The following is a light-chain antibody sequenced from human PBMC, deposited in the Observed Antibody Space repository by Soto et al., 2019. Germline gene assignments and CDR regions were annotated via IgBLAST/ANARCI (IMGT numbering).Light chain of an antibody. J-gene: IGKJ2*01. CDR2: VAS. Sequence: EMVLTQSPGTLSLSPGERATLSCRASQSVSSSNLAWYQQKPGQAPRLLIYVASNSATGIPDRLSGSGSARDFTLTISRLEPDDFAVYYWQQYGSSPYTVGQETRLEIK. V-gene: IGKV3-20*01. CDR3: QQYGSSPYT. CDR1: QSVSSSN.